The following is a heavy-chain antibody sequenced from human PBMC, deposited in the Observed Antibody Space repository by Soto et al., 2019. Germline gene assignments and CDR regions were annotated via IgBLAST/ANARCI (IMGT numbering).Heavy chain of an antibody. Sequence: SETLSLTCSVSGGSFSTGDYYWSWIRQSPGKGLEWIGFIDNSGRTYDNPSLKSRVTISVDTSKKQFSLRVRSVTAADTAVYYCARGGYSYGYPDGMDFWGQGTTVTVSS. CDR1: GGSFSTGDYY. CDR3: ARGGYSYGYPDGMDF. V-gene: IGHV4-30-4*01. CDR2: IDNSGRT. D-gene: IGHD5-18*01. J-gene: IGHJ6*02.